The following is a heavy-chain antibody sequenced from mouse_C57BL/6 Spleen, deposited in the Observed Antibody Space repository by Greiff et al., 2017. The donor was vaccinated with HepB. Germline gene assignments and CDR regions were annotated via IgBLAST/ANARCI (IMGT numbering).Heavy chain of an antibody. J-gene: IGHJ4*01. CDR1: GYTFTSYW. CDR2: IDPSDSYT. D-gene: IGHD4-1*01. Sequence: QVQLQQPGAELVRPGTSVKLSCKASGYTFTSYWMHWVKQRPGQGLEWIGVIDPSDSYTNYNQKVKGKATLTVDTSSSTAYMQLSSLTSEDTAVYYCAKLGRNAMDYWGQGTSVTVSS. CDR3: AKLGRNAMDY. V-gene: IGHV1-59*01.